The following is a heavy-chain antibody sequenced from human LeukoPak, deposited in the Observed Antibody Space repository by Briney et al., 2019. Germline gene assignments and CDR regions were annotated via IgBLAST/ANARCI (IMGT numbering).Heavy chain of an antibody. CDR3: ARLNIVGATSLDY. CDR1: GGSFSGYY. V-gene: IGHV4-34*01. D-gene: IGHD1-26*01. CDR2: INHSGST. Sequence: PSETLSLTCAVYGGSFSGYYWSWLRQPPGKGLEWIGEINHSGSTNYNPSLKSRVTISVDTSKNQFSLKLSSVTAADTAVYYCARLNIVGATSLDYWGQGTLVTVSS. J-gene: IGHJ4*02.